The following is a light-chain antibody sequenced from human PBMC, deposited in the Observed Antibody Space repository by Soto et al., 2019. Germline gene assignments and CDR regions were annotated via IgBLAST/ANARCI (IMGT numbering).Light chain of an antibody. CDR2: EVS. J-gene: IGLJ1*01. CDR3: CSYAGTNNLV. Sequence: QSALTQPLSASGSPGQSVTISCAGTSSDVGCYNYVSWYQQHPGKAPKLIISEVSQRPSGVPDRFSGSKSGNTASLTISGLQAEDEADYYCCSYAGTNNLVFGTGTKLTVL. CDR1: SSDVGCYNY. V-gene: IGLV2-8*01.